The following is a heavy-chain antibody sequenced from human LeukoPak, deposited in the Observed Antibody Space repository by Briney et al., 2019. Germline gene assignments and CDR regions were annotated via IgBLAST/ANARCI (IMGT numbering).Heavy chain of an antibody. J-gene: IGHJ6*03. CDR2: ISHSNGKS. CDR1: GFTFSDYD. Sequence: GGSLRLSCATSGFTFSDYDMHWVRQAPGKGLEWISSISHSNGKSYFADSVKGRFGISRDNANRSLYLEMDSLRPEDTAVYYCARVPRRWVFGHIGGARKDHYYYYMDVWGKGTTVTVSS. V-gene: IGHV3-48*04. D-gene: IGHD3-10*01. CDR3: ARVPRRWVFGHIGGARKDHYYYYMDV.